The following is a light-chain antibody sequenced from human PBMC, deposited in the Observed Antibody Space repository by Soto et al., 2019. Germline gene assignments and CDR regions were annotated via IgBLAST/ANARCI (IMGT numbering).Light chain of an antibody. CDR1: SSNIGSNY. CDR3: AAWDDSLSGYV. J-gene: IGLJ1*01. CDR2: RNN. V-gene: IGLV1-47*01. Sequence: QSALTQPPSVSAAPGQKVTMSCSGSSSNIGSNYVYWYQQLPGTAPKLLIYRNNQRPSGVPDRFSGSKSGTSASLAISGLRSEDEADYYCAAWDDSLSGYVFGTGTKVTVL.